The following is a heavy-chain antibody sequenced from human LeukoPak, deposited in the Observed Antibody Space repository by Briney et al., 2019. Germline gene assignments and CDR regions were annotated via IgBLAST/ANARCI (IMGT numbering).Heavy chain of an antibody. V-gene: IGHV4-61*01. J-gene: IGHJ3*02. D-gene: IGHD3-16*01. CDR2: IFNSGSS. CDR3: ARGVGGVREGFDI. Sequence: PSETLSXXXXXXXGXVSXESYHWSWIRQPPGKGLEWIAYIFNSGSSNYNPSLKSRVTISVDTSKNQFSLKLNSVTAADTAQYHCARGVGGVREGFDIWGQGTMVTVSS. CDR1: XGXVSXESYH.